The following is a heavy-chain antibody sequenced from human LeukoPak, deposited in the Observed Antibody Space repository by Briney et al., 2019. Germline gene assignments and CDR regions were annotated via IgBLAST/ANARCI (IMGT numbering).Heavy chain of an antibody. J-gene: IGHJ4*02. CDR3: ARQGQHYGSGSQFDY. Sequence: SETLSLTCTVSGGSISSSSYYWGWIRQPPGKGLEWIGSIYYSGSTYYNPSLKSRVTISVDTSKNQFSLKLSSVTAADTAVYYCARQGQHYGSGSQFDYWGQGTLVTVSS. CDR2: IYYSGST. V-gene: IGHV4-39*01. D-gene: IGHD3-10*01. CDR1: GGSISSSSYY.